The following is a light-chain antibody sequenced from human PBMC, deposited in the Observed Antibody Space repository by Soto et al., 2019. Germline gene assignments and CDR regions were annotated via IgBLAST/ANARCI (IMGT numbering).Light chain of an antibody. CDR2: AAS. J-gene: IGKJ2*01. CDR1: QGISSY. Sequence: AIRMTQSPSSLSASTGDRVTITCRASQGISSYLAWYQQKPGKAPKLLIYAASTLQSGVPSRFSGSGSATDFTLTISCLQSEDFATYYCQQYYSYPLTFGQGTKLEIK. V-gene: IGKV1-8*01. CDR3: QQYYSYPLT.